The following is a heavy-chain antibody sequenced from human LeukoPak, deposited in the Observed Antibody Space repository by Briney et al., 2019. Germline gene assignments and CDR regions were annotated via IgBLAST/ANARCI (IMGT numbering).Heavy chain of an antibody. Sequence: GGSLRLSCAASGFTFDDYAMHWVRQAPGKGLEWVSGISWNSGSIGYADSVQGRFTISRDNAKNSLYLQMNSLRAEDTAVYYCAELGITMIGGVWGKGTTVTISS. J-gene: IGHJ6*04. D-gene: IGHD3-10*02. V-gene: IGHV3-9*01. CDR3: AELGITMIGGV. CDR2: ISWNSGSI. CDR1: GFTFDDYA.